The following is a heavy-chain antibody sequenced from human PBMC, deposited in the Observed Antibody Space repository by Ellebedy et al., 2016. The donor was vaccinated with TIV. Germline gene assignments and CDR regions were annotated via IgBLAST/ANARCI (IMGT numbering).Heavy chain of an antibody. CDR3: ARGELLLYDAFDI. D-gene: IGHD2-15*01. J-gene: IGHJ3*02. CDR1: GYTFTSDY. Sequence: AASVKVSCKASGYTFTSDYTHWVRQAPGHGLEWMGIINPSGGSTTYAQKFQGRVTMTRDTSTSIVYMELSSLRSEDTAVYYCARGELLLYDAFDIWGQGTMVTVSS. V-gene: IGHV1-46*01. CDR2: INPSGGST.